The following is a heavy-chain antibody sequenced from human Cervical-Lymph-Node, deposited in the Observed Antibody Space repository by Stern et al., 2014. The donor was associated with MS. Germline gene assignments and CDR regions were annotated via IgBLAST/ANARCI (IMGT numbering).Heavy chain of an antibody. CDR1: GGTFGTFA. CDR2: IIPIFATA. J-gene: IGHJ4*02. V-gene: IGHV1-69*01. Sequence: MQLVESGAEVKKPGSSVKVSCRASGGTFGTFAVNWVRQAPGQGLEWMGVIIPIFATANYAQRFQGRGTITADESTTTAYMELNSLTSDDTAVYFCAREAIGHSGTFDFWGQGTLVTVSS. CDR3: AREAIGHSGTFDF. D-gene: IGHD5-12*01.